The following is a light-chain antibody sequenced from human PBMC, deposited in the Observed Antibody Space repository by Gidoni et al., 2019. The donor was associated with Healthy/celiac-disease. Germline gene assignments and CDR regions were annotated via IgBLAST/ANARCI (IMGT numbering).Light chain of an antibody. CDR1: QSVSSN. CDR3: QQYNSWPPAIT. CDR2: GAS. V-gene: IGKV3-15*01. Sequence: EIVISQSPATLSVSPGERATLSCRASQSVSSNIAWYQQKPGQAPRLLIYGASTRATGIPARFSGSGSGTEFTLTISSLQSEDFAVYYCQQYNSWPPAITFGQGTRLEIK. J-gene: IGKJ5*01.